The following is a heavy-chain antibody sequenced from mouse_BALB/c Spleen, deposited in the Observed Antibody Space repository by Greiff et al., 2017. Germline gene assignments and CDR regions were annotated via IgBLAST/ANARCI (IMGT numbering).Heavy chain of an antibody. V-gene: IGHV2-6-7*01. D-gene: IGHD2-1*01. CDR1: GFSLTGYG. Sequence: QVQLKESGPGLVAPSQSLSITCTVSGFSLTGYGVNWVRQPPGQGLEWLGMIWGDGSTDYNSAHKSRLSICKDNSQSQVFLTMNSLQTDDTARYYCARDRGCYGNSFAYWGQGTLVTVSA. CDR2: IWGDGST. CDR3: ARDRGCYGNSFAY. J-gene: IGHJ3*01.